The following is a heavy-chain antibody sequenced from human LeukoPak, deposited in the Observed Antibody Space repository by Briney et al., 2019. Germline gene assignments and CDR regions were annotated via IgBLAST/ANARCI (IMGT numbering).Heavy chain of an antibody. J-gene: IGHJ4*02. D-gene: IGHD3-10*01. Sequence: GGSLRLSCAASEFTVSNTYMSWVRQAPGKGLEWVSVMYTGGNTYYADSVKGRFTISRDNSKNTLSLQMNSLRAEDTAVYYCAGDYYGLGSPDYWGQGTLVTVSS. V-gene: IGHV3-53*01. CDR3: AGDYYGLGSPDY. CDR1: EFTVSNTY. CDR2: MYTGGNT.